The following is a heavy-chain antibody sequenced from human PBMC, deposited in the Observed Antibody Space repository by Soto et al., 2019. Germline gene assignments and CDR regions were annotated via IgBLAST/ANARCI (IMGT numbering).Heavy chain of an antibody. CDR3: ARSVPVPGAQTDY. V-gene: IGHV4-59*01. J-gene: IGHJ4*02. CDR2: VYYTGST. CDR1: GGSISGSY. Sequence: SETLSLTCSVSGGSISGSYWSWIRQSPGKGLEWLGYVYYTGSTNYSPSLRSRVSISVDTSKNEFSLRLSSVTDADTAVYFCARSVPVPGAQTDYCGQRTQVTVSS. D-gene: IGHD2-8*02.